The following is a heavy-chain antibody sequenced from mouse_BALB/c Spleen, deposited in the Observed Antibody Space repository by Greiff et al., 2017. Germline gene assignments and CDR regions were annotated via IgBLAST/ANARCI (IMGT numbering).Heavy chain of an antibody. J-gene: IGHJ4*01. Sequence: QVHVKQSGPELVKPGASVKISCKASGYAFSSSWMNWVKQRPGQGLEWIGRIYPGDGDTNYNGKFKGKATLTADKSSSTAYMQLSSLTSVDSAVYFCARGGVYDSMDYWGQGTSVTVSS. CDR2: IYPGDGDT. CDR1: GYAFSSSW. CDR3: ARGGVYDSMDY. V-gene: IGHV1-82*01. D-gene: IGHD2-3*01.